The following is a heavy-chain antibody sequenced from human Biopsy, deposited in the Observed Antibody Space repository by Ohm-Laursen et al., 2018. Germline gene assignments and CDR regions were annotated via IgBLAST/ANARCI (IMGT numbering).Heavy chain of an antibody. CDR3: ARVPAYPSIDGYYGLDL. CDR1: GYTFAGYY. V-gene: IGHV1-2*06. J-gene: IGHJ6*02. Sequence: ASVKVSCKVSGYTFAGYYLHWMRQAPGHGLEWMGRINPNSGNANYAQSFQGRLTVTRDTSISTAYMELTSLTFDDTAIYYCARVPAYPSIDGYYGLDLWGQGTTVIVSS. CDR2: INPNSGNA. D-gene: IGHD3-9*01.